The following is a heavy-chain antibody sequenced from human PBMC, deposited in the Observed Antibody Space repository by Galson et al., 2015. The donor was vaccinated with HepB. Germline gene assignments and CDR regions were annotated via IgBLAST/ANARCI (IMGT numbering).Heavy chain of an antibody. CDR1: GFTFSSYD. D-gene: IGHD4-17*01. V-gene: IGHV3-13*01. CDR2: IGTAGDT. Sequence: SLRLSCAASGFTFSSYDMHWVRQATGKGLEWVSAIGTAGDTYYPGSVKGRFTISRENAKNSLYLQMNSLRAGDTAVYYCARVTTLGPWSDAFDIWGRGTMVIVSS. J-gene: IGHJ3*02. CDR3: ARVTTLGPWSDAFDI.